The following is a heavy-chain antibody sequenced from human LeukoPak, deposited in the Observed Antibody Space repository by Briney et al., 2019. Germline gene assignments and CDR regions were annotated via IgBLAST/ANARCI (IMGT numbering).Heavy chain of an antibody. CDR3: ARAPYNWNDGGY. CDR2: IDPNSGGP. Sequence: ASVKVSCKASAYTFTDYYIHWVRQAPGQGLEWMGWIDPNSGGPNYPQRFEGRVTMTRDTSISTAYMELSRLRSDDTAVYYCARAPYNWNDGGYWGQGTLVTVSS. CDR1: AYTFTDYY. J-gene: IGHJ4*02. D-gene: IGHD1-1*01. V-gene: IGHV1-2*02.